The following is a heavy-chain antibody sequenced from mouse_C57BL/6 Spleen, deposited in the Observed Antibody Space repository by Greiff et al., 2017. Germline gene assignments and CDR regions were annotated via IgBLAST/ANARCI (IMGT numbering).Heavy chain of an antibody. CDR2: IDPANGNT. D-gene: IGHD1-1*01. Sequence: EVKLEESVAELVRPGASVKLSCTASGFNIKNTYMHWVKQRPEQGLEWIGRIDPANGNTKYAPKFQGKATITADTSSNTAYLQLSSLTSEDTAIYYCARDYYGSSGAMDYWGQGTSVTVSS. CDR3: ARDYYGSSGAMDY. V-gene: IGHV14-3*01. CDR1: GFNIKNTY. J-gene: IGHJ4*01.